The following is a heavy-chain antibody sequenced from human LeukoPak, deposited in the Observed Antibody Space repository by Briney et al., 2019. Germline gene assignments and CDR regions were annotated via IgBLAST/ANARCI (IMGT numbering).Heavy chain of an antibody. CDR2: INHSGST. V-gene: IGHV4-34*01. CDR1: GGSFSGYY. J-gene: IGHJ5*02. Sequence: SETLSLTCAVYGGSFSGYYWSWIRQPPGKGLEWIGEINHSGSTNYNPSLKSRVTISVDTSKNQFSLKLSSATAADTAVYYCARHRGAIVVVPAASRRRWFDPWGQGTLVTVSS. CDR3: ARHRGAIVVVPAASRRRWFDP. D-gene: IGHD2-2*01.